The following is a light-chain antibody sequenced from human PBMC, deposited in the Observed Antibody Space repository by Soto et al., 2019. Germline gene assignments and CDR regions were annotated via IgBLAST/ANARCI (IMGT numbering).Light chain of an antibody. Sequence: EIVMTQAPDTVSEYPGEGAELSCRASQSVGSRVAWYQQKFGQPPRLLIYETSTRANGIPARFSGSGSGTDFTLSISSLQPGDVGIYSCQQYHTWPPITFCQGTRLAVK. CDR3: QQYHTWPPIT. J-gene: IGKJ5*01. CDR1: QSVGSR. CDR2: ETS. V-gene: IGKV3-15*01.